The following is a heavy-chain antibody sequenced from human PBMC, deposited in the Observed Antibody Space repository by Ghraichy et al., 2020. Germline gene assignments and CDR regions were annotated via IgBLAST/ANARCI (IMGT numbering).Heavy chain of an antibody. Sequence: ASVKVSCKIGGAHFCTPVTNSYRVCRLLRVKKKGWMKPDSGNTGSGQKFQGRVTMTRDTSINTAYMELINLRSEDTAVYYCARGVPSGSYVDYWGQGTLV. CDR3: ARGVPSGSYVDY. CDR2: MKPDSGNT. CDR1: GAHFCTPV. V-gene: IGHV1-8*01. D-gene: IGHD2-15*01. J-gene: IGHJ4*02.